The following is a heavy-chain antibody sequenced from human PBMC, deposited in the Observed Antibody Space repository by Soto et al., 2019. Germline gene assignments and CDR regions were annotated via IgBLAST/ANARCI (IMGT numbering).Heavy chain of an antibody. CDR3: ARDAAAGLNDC. CDR2: INAYNGNT. D-gene: IGHD6-13*01. Sequence: QVQLVQSGAEVKKPGASVKVSCKASGYTFTNYGISWVRQAPGQGLEWMGWINAYNGNTKSAQKIQGRVTLTTDTSTSTAYMELRSLRSDDTAVYYCARDAAAGLNDCWGQGTLVTVSS. CDR1: GYTFTNYG. V-gene: IGHV1-18*01. J-gene: IGHJ4*02.